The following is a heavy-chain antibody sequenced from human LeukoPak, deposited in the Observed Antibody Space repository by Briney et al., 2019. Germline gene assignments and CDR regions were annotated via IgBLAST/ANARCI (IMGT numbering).Heavy chain of an antibody. CDR2: IYYSGST. J-gene: IGHJ4*02. V-gene: IGHV4-61*01. Sequence: SETLSLTCTVSGGSVSSGSYYWSWIRQPPGKGLEWIGYIYYSGSTKYNPSLKSRVTISGDMSKNQFSLSLTSVTAADTAIYYCARALPSGNYFLDYWGQGTLVTVSS. CDR1: GGSVSSGSYY. CDR3: ARALPSGNYFLDY. D-gene: IGHD1-7*01.